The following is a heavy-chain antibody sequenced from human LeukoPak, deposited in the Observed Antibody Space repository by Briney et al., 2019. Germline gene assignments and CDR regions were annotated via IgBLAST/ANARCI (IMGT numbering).Heavy chain of an antibody. CDR2: IKQDGSEK. V-gene: IGHV3-7*01. D-gene: IGHD3-10*01. CDR3: ARDPYFGELSPYLYYYYMDV. J-gene: IGHJ6*03. CDR1: GFSFSNYA. Sequence: GGSLRLSCAASGFSFSNYAMSWVRQAPGKGLEWVADIKQDGSEKYYVDSVKGRFTISRQNAKKSLFLQMNSLRAEDTAVYYCARDPYFGELSPYLYYYYMDVWGKGTTVTISS.